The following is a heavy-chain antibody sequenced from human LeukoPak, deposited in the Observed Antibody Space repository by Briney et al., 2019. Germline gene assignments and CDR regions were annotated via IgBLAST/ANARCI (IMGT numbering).Heavy chain of an antibody. Sequence: PSETPSLTCTVSGGSISSSSYYWGWIPQPPGKGLEWIGSIYYSGSTYYNPSLKSRVTISVDTSKNRFSLKLSSVTAADTAVYYCARRKAAPLFSGFDPWGQRTLVTVSS. D-gene: IGHD2-15*01. J-gene: IGHJ5*02. CDR2: IYYSGST. CDR1: GGSISSSSYY. CDR3: ARRKAAPLFSGFDP. V-gene: IGHV4-39*01.